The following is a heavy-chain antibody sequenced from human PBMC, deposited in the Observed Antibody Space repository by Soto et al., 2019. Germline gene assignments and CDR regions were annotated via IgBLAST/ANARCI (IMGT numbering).Heavy chain of an antibody. Sequence: PSETLSLTCTVSGGSISSGGYYWSWIRQHPGKGLEWIGYIYYSGTTYYNPSLKSRVTISVDTSKNQFSPKLDSVTAADTALYYRARENGYGKVYYWGQGALVTVSS. J-gene: IGHJ4*02. CDR3: ARENGYGKVYY. V-gene: IGHV4-31*03. CDR2: IYYSGTT. D-gene: IGHD5-12*01. CDR1: GGSISSGGYY.